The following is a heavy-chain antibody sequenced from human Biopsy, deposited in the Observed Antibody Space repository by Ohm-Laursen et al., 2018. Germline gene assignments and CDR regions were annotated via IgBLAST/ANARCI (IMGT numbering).Heavy chain of an antibody. CDR2: IYYSVMT. J-gene: IGHJ4*02. D-gene: IGHD3-3*01. Sequence: GTLSLTCTVSGDSVTKYYWSWIRQPPGKGLEWIGHIYYSVMTNYNPSLQSRVSISVDTSRNQVSLTLSSVTAADSAIYYCARERQFRFLEGAFDYWGQGILVTVSS. V-gene: IGHV4-59*02. CDR1: GDSVTKYY. CDR3: ARERQFRFLEGAFDY.